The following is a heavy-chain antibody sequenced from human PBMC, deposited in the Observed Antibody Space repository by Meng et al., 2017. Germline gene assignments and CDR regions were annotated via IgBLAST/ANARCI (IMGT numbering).Heavy chain of an antibody. Sequence: QVQLQESGAGLVKPSQTLSLTCTVSGGSINSDDYYWSWIRQHPGQGLEWIGIIYYSGSTYYNPSLKSRVSISVDTSKNQFSLKVTSVTAADTAVYYCARGDYDGLAYWGQGTLVTVSS. D-gene: IGHD4-17*01. J-gene: IGHJ4*02. CDR3: ARGDYDGLAY. CDR1: GGSINSDDYY. CDR2: IYYSGST. V-gene: IGHV4-31*03.